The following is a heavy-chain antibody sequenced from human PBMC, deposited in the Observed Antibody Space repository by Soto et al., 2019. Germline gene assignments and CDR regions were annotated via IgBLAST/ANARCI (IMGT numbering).Heavy chain of an antibody. V-gene: IGHV1-69*12. CDR3: ASSVAKYYYYGMDV. CDR2: IIPIFGTA. D-gene: IGHD5-12*01. J-gene: IGHJ6*02. CDR1: GGTFSSYA. Sequence: QVQLVQSGAEVKKPGSSVKVSCKASGGTFSSYAISWVRQAPGQGPEWMGGIIPIFGTANYAQKFQGRVTITADESTSTAHMELSSLRSEDTAVYYCASSVAKYYYYGMDVWGQGTTVTVSS.